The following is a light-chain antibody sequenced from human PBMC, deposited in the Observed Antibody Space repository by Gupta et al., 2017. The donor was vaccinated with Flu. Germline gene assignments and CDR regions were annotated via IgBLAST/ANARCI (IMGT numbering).Light chain of an antibody. Sequence: DIQLTQSPSFLSASVVDRVTITCRASQCIGTYLAWYQQKPGRAPKRLVYAASTWQRAGISRCRGIGDETEVNLTINSRQPEDFATYYCQHLNTAHPPLTFGQGTRLEIK. CDR3: QHLNTAHPPLT. CDR1: QCIGTY. V-gene: IGKV1-9*01. CDR2: AAS. J-gene: IGKJ5*01.